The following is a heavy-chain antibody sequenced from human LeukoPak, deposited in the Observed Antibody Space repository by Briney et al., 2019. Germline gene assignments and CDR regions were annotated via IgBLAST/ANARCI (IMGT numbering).Heavy chain of an antibody. CDR1: GFTFSSYW. CDR3: ARGVLRYFDWLLNLGY. D-gene: IGHD3-9*01. Sequence: GGSLRLSCAASGFTFSSYWMHWVRQAPGKGLVWVSRINSDGSSTSYADSVKGRFTISRDNAKNTLYLQMNSLRAEDTAVYYCARGVLRYFDWLLNLGYWGQGTLVTVSS. CDR2: INSDGSST. J-gene: IGHJ4*02. V-gene: IGHV3-74*01.